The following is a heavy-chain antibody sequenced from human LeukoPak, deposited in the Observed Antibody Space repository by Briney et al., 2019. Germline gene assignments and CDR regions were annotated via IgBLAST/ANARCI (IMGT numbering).Heavy chain of an antibody. CDR1: GYSISSGYY. Sequence: PSETLSLTCAVSGYSISSGYYWGWIWQPPGKGLEWIGSIYHSGSTYYNPSLKSRVTISVDTSKNQFSLKLSSVTAADTAVYYCARVVVQLGDWFDPWGQGTLVTVSS. CDR3: ARVVVQLGDWFDP. V-gene: IGHV4-38-2*01. CDR2: IYHSGST. D-gene: IGHD1-1*01. J-gene: IGHJ5*02.